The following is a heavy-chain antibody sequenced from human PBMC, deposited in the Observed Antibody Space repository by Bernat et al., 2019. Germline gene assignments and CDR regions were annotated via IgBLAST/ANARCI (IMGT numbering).Heavy chain of an antibody. D-gene: IGHD3-9*01. V-gene: IGHV3-7*03. CDR2: IKQDGSEK. CDR3: SRESIAVYDILTGYYYFDY. Sequence: EVQLVESGGGLVQPGGSLRLSCAASGFTFSSYWMSWVRQAPGKGLEWVANIKQDGSEKYYVDSVKGQFTISRDNAKNSLYLQMNSLRAEDTAVYYCSRESIAVYDILTGYYYFDYWGQGTLVTVAS. CDR1: GFTFSSYW. J-gene: IGHJ4*02.